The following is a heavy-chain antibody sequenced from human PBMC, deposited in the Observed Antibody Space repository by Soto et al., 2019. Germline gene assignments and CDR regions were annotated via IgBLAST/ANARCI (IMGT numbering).Heavy chain of an antibody. CDR2: VSGSGGTT. CDR3: AKDRDFWTGTDDY. J-gene: IGHJ4*02. D-gene: IGHD3-3*01. CDR1: GFTFSSYA. Sequence: EVQLLESGGGWVQPGGSLRLSCAASGFTFSSYAMSWVRQAPGKGLEWVSGVSGSGGTTYYADSVKGRFNISRDNSKNTLYLQMNSLRVGDTAVYYCAKDRDFWTGTDDYWGQGTLVTVSS. V-gene: IGHV3-23*01.